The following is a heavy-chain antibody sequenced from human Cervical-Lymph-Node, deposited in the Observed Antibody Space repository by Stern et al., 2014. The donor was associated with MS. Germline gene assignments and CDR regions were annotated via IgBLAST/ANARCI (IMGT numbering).Heavy chain of an antibody. V-gene: IGHV1-69*01. J-gene: IGHJ5*02. Sequence: QVQLVQSGAEVKKPGSSVKVSCKASGGTLRNYAISWVRQAPGQGLEWMGGIIPIFGTVNYAQKFQGRVTITADESTSTAYMELSSLRSEDTAVYYCARGPRSQSGGSSWFDPWGQGTLVTVSS. CDR2: IIPIFGTV. CDR3: ARGPRSQSGGSSWFDP. CDR1: GGTLRNYA. D-gene: IGHD1-26*01.